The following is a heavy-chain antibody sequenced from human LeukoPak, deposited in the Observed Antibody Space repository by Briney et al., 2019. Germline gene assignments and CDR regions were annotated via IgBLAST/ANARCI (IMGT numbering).Heavy chain of an antibody. Sequence: GASVTVSFKASGYTFTSYGISWVRQAPGQGLEWMGWISAYNGNTNYAQKLRGRVTMTRDTSTSTVYMELSSLRSEDTAVYYCARGDILTGYSYYYYYYMDVWGKGTTVTISS. V-gene: IGHV1-18*01. D-gene: IGHD3-9*01. CDR3: ARGDILTGYSYYYYYYMDV. CDR1: GYTFTSYG. J-gene: IGHJ6*03. CDR2: ISAYNGNT.